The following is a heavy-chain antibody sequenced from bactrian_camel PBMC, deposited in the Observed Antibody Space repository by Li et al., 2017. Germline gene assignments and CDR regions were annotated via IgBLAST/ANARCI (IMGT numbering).Heavy chain of an antibody. CDR2: INSGGTDT. D-gene: IGHD3*01. J-gene: IGHJ4*01. CDR3: AAKGELDCYSGSSWPYNY. V-gene: IGHV3S31*01. Sequence: VQLVESGGGLVQPGGSLRLSCAASGFSFSDYSMSWVRQAPGKGLEWVSAINSGGTDTYYAPSMKGRFAISRDNAKNTLYLQMNSLKPEDTAMYYCAAKGELDCYSGSSWPYNYWGQGTQVTVS. CDR1: GFSFSDYS.